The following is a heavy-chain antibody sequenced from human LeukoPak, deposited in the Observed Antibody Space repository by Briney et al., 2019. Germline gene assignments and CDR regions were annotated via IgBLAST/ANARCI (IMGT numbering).Heavy chain of an antibody. Sequence: SETLSLTCTVSGGSISSYYWSWIRQPPGKGLEWIGYIHYSGTTNYNPSLKSRVTISVDTSKNQFSLKLSSVTAADTAVYFCARVSWFPGTSYYYMDVWGKGTTVTVSS. CDR1: GGSISSYY. J-gene: IGHJ6*03. V-gene: IGHV4-59*01. CDR2: IHYSGTT. D-gene: IGHD1-1*01. CDR3: ARVSWFPGTSYYYMDV.